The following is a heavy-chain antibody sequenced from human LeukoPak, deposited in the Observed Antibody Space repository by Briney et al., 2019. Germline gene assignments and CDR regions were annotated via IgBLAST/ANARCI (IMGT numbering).Heavy chain of an antibody. CDR2: ISGSGGST. D-gene: IGHD2-15*01. Sequence: PGGSLRLSCAASGFTFSSYSMNWVRQAPGKGLEWVSGISGSGGSTYHADSVKGRFSVSRDNSKNTLYLQMNSLGAEDTAVYYCAKDRSWAASTTRLYSFDYWGQGTLVTVSS. V-gene: IGHV3-23*01. CDR3: AKDRSWAASTTRLYSFDY. J-gene: IGHJ4*02. CDR1: GFTFSSYS.